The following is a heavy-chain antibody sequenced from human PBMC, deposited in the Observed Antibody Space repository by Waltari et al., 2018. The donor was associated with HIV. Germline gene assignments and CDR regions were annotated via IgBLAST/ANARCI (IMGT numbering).Heavy chain of an antibody. CDR2: ISSSSRYK. CDR1: GLTFSTYS. CDR3: ARDSNKYCSGGSCSRFDP. D-gene: IGHD2-15*01. V-gene: IGHV3-21*01. J-gene: IGHJ5*02. Sequence: EVQLVESGGGLVKRGGSLRLSCAASGLTFSTYSLHWVRQAPGKGLEWVSSISSSSRYKYYADSVKGRITISRDNAKNSLYLQMNSLRAEDTAVYYCARDSNKYCSGGSCSRFDPWGQGTLVTVSS.